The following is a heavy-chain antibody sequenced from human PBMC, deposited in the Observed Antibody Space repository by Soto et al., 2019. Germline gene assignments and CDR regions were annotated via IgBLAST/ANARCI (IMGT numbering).Heavy chain of an antibody. CDR2: IYHSGSS. CDR3: ARQLFSSDYFYYFDY. V-gene: IGHV4-38-2*02. J-gene: IGHJ4*02. D-gene: IGHD6-19*01. Sequence: ATLSLTCTVSGYSISSGYYWCCIRQPPGKGLEWIGSIYHSGSSYYNPSLKSRVTILVDTSKNQFSLKLSSVTAADTAVYNCARQLFSSDYFYYFDYWGQGALVTVSS. CDR1: GYSISSGYY.